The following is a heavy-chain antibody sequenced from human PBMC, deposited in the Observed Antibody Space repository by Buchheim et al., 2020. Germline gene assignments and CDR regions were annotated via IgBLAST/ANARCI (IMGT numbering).Heavy chain of an antibody. V-gene: IGHV3-23*01. Sequence: EVQLLESGGGLVQPGGSLRLSCAASGFTFSSYAMSWVRQAPGKGVEWVSAISGSGGSTYYADSVKGRFTISSDNSKNTLYLQMNSLRAEDTAVYYCAKGEYCTNGVCYTPFDYWGQGTL. CDR1: GFTFSSYA. D-gene: IGHD2-8*01. CDR3: AKGEYCTNGVCYTPFDY. CDR2: ISGSGGST. J-gene: IGHJ4*02.